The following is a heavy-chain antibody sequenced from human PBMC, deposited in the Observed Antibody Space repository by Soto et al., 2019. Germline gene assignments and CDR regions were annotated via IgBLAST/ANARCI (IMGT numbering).Heavy chain of an antibody. CDR1: GYTFTKFG. Sequence: QVQLVQSGAEVKKPGASVKVSCKASGYTFTKFGIGWVRQAPGQGLEWLGWLSTNKEDRNYAQRVQDRVSMTADTSSSTVYMELKTLISDDTAVYYCARISLGPAPTDAFDIWGQGTMVTVSS. CDR2: LSTNKEDR. D-gene: IGHD1-26*01. J-gene: IGHJ3*02. V-gene: IGHV1-18*01. CDR3: ARISLGPAPTDAFDI.